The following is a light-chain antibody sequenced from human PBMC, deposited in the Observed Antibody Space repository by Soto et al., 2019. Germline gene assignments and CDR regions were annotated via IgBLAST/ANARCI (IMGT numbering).Light chain of an antibody. V-gene: IGLV1-47*01. CDR1: SSNIGNNY. J-gene: IGLJ2*01. CDR3: AAWDDSLSDQEVV. Sequence: QSVLTQPPSASGTPGQRVTISCSGSSSNIGNNYVYWYQHLPGTAPKLLIYSNNQRPSGVPDRFSGSKSGTSASLAISGLRSEDEADYYCAAWDDSLSDQEVVFGGGTKLTVL. CDR2: SNN.